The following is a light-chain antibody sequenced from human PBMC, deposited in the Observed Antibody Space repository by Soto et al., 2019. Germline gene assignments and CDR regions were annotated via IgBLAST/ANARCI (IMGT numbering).Light chain of an antibody. V-gene: IGLV2-14*01. J-gene: IGLJ1*01. CDR2: EVS. Sequence: LTQPASVSGSPGQSITISCTGTSSDVGGYNYVSWYQQHPGKVPKLMIYEVSNRPSGVSNRFSGSTSGNTASLTISGLQAEDEADYYSISHTSSGTHVFGTGTKVTVL. CDR3: ISHTSSGTHV. CDR1: SSDVGGYNY.